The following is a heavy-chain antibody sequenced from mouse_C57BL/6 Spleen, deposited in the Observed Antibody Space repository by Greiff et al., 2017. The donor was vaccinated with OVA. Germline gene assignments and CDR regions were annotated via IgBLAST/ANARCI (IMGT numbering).Heavy chain of an antibody. Sequence: EVQLQQSGPVLVKPGASVKMSCKASGYTFTDYYMNWVKQSPGKSLEWIGVINPYNGGTSYNQKFKGKATLTVDKSSSTAYMELNSLTSEDSAVYYCSRYGDPYCFDYWGQGTTLTVSS. CDR1: GYTFTDYY. CDR2: INPYNGGT. D-gene: IGHD1-1*02. J-gene: IGHJ2*01. CDR3: SRYGDPYCFDY. V-gene: IGHV1-19*01.